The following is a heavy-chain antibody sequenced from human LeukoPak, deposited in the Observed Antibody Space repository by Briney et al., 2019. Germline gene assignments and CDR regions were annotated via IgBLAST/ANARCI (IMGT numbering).Heavy chain of an antibody. J-gene: IGHJ4*02. CDR2: IYYSGST. Sequence: SETLSLTCTVSGGSISSSSYYWGWIRQPPGKGLEWIGSIYYSGSTYYNPSLKSRVTISVDTSKNQFSLKLSSVTAADTAEYYCARGGGGSYFRYYFDYWGQGTLVSVSS. D-gene: IGHD1-26*01. V-gene: IGHV4-39*01. CDR3: ARGGGGSYFRYYFDY. CDR1: GGSISSSSYY.